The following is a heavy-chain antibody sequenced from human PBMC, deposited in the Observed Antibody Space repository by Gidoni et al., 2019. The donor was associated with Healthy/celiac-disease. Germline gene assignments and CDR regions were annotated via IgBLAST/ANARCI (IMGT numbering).Heavy chain of an antibody. J-gene: IGHJ6*03. D-gene: IGHD6-6*01. V-gene: IGHV1-69*01. CDR1: GGTFSSYA. CDR3: ARGVEQLVRSVYYDYYMDV. Sequence: QVQLVQSGAEVKKPGSSVKVSCKASGGTFSSYAISWVRQAPGQGLEWMGGIIPIFGTANYAQKFQGRVTITADESTSTAYMELSSLRYEDTAVYYCARGVEQLVRSVYYDYYMDVWGKGTTVTVSS. CDR2: IIPIFGTA.